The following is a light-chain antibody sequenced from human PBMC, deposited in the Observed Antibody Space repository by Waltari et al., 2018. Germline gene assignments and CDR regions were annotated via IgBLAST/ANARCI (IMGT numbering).Light chain of an antibody. CDR2: GAS. J-gene: IGKJ1*01. V-gene: IGKV3-15*01. Sequence: ETVMTQSPATLSVSPGERATLSCRASQSVSSNLAWYQKKPGQAPRLLIYGASTRATGIPARFSGSGSGTEFTLTISSLQSEDFAGYYCQQYNNWPPWTFGQGTKVEIK. CDR1: QSVSSN. CDR3: QQYNNWPPWT.